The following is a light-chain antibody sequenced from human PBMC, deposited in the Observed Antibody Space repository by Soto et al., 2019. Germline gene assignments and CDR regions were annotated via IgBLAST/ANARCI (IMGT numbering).Light chain of an antibody. V-gene: IGLV2-14*01. J-gene: IGLJ3*02. CDR2: EVS. CDR1: SSDAGGYNY. Sequence: QSALTQPASVSGSPGQSITISCTGTSSDAGGYNYVSWYQQHPGKAPKLMIYEVSNRPSGVSNRFSGSKSGNTASLTISGLQAEDEADYYCQAYDYSLTASVFGGGTKLTVL. CDR3: QAYDYSLTASV.